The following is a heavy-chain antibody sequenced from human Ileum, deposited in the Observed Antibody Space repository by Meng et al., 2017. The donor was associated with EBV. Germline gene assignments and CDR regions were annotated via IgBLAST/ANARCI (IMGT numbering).Heavy chain of an antibody. J-gene: IGHJ4*02. CDR3: ARRPTGIDY. V-gene: IGHV4-34*12. CDR1: GGSLSGAY. D-gene: IGHD2-8*02. Sequence: QVPLPQWGAGLLKPSETLSLPCAVNGGSLSGAYWNWIRQPPGKGLEWIGEIIHGGSPSYNPSLKSRVTISIDTSKNQLSLMLSSVTAADTAVYYCARRPTGIDYWGQGTLVTVSS. CDR2: IIHGGSP.